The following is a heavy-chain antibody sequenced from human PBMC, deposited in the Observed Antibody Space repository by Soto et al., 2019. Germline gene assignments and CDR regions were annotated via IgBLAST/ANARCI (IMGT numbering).Heavy chain of an antibody. CDR2: IYWDDDK. J-gene: IGHJ4*02. D-gene: IGHD1-26*01. Sequence: QITLKESGPTLVKPTQTLTLTCTFSGFSLSTSGVGVGWIRQPPGKALEWLALIYWDDDKRDSPSLKSRLTATKDTSKNQVVLTMTNMDPVDTATYYCAHSGHTSLPNYLDYWGQGTLDTVFS. CDR3: AHSGHTSLPNYLDY. CDR1: GFSLSTSGVG. V-gene: IGHV2-5*02.